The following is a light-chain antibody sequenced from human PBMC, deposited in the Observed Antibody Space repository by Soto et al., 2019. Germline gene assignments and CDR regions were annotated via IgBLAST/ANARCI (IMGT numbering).Light chain of an antibody. V-gene: IGKV3-15*01. J-gene: IGKJ2*01. CDR3: QQYNNGLPVT. CDR1: QSVSSN. Sequence: EIVMTQSPATLSVSPGERVTLSCRASQSVSSNLAWYQQKPGQAPRLLIFGASTRATGIPARFSGSGSGTEFTLTISSLQSEDVAIYYCQQYNNGLPVTFGQGTKLEIK. CDR2: GAS.